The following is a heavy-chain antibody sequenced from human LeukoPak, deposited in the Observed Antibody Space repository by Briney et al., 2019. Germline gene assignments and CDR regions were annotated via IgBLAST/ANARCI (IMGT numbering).Heavy chain of an antibody. Sequence: ASVKVSCKASGGTFSSYAISWVRQAPGQGLEWTGGIIPIFGTANYAQKFQGRVTITTDESTSTAYMELSSLRSEDTAVYYCARDWSLEPPSYYFDYWGQGTLVTVSS. D-gene: IGHD1-14*01. V-gene: IGHV1-69*05. CDR2: IIPIFGTA. CDR1: GGTFSSYA. CDR3: ARDWSLEPPSYYFDY. J-gene: IGHJ4*02.